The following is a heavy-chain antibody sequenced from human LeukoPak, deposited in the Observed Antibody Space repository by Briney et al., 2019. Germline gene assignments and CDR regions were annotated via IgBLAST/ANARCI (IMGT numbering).Heavy chain of an antibody. CDR1: GGSISSGGYY. J-gene: IGHJ4*02. V-gene: IGHV4-30-2*01. CDR2: IYHSGST. CDR3: ARREQLAGLFDY. D-gene: IGHD1-26*01. Sequence: SETLSLTCTVSGGSISSGGYYWSWIRQPPGKGLEWIGYIYHSGSTYYNPSLKSRVTISVDRSKNQFSLKLSSVTAADTAVYYCARREQLAGLFDYWGQGTLVTVSS.